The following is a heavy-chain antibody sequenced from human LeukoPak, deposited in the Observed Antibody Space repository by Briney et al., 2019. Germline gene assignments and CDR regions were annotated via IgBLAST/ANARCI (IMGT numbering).Heavy chain of an antibody. CDR2: IYYSGST. CDR1: GGSISSYY. CDR3: ARTQSQSGSYRYYFGY. V-gene: IGHV4-59*01. Sequence: SETLSLTCTVSGGSISSYYWSWIRQPPGKGLEWIGYIYYSGSTNYNPSLKSRVIISVDTSKNQFSLKLSSVTAADTAVYYCARTQSQSGSYRYYFGYWGQGTLVTVSS. J-gene: IGHJ4*02. D-gene: IGHD1-26*01.